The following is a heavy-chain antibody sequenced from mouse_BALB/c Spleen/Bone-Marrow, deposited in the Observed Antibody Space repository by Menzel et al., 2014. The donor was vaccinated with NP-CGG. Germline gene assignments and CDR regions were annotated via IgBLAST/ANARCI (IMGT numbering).Heavy chain of an antibody. D-gene: IGHD3-1*01. V-gene: IGHV2-9*02. CDR2: IWAGGST. CDR1: GVSLTSYG. CDR3: ARDRGPPY. Sequence: VQLVESGPGLVAPSQSLSITCTVSGVSLTSYGVHWVRQPPGKGLEWLGVIWAGGSTNYNSALMSRLSISKDNSKSQVFLKMNSLQTDDTAMYYCARDRGPPYWGQGTLVTVSA. J-gene: IGHJ3*01.